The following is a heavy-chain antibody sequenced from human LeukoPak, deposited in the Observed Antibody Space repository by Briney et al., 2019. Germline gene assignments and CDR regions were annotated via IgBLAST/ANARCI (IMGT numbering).Heavy chain of an antibody. V-gene: IGHV3-23*01. D-gene: IGHD2-21*02. J-gene: IGHJ2*01. Sequence: GGSLRLSCAASGFTFSSYAMSWVRQAPGKGLEWVSAISGSGGSTYYTDSVKGRFTISRDNSKNTLYLHLNSLRAEDTAVYYCAKGKGPTANWYFDVWGRGTLVTVSS. CDR3: AKGKGPTANWYFDV. CDR2: ISGSGGST. CDR1: GFTFSSYA.